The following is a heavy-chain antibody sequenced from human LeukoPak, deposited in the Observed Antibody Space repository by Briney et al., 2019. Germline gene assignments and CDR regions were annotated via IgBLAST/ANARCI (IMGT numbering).Heavy chain of an antibody. CDR2: INSDGSST. CDR1: GFTFSSYW. J-gene: IGHJ4*02. CDR3: AKDATLKVVPVAYFDY. D-gene: IGHD2-2*01. V-gene: IGHV3-74*01. Sequence: GGSLRLSCAASGFTFSSYWMHWVRQAPGKGLVWVSRINSDGSSTRYADSVKGRFTISRDNAKNTLYLQMNSLRAEDTAVYYCAKDATLKVVPVAYFDYWGQGTLVTVSS.